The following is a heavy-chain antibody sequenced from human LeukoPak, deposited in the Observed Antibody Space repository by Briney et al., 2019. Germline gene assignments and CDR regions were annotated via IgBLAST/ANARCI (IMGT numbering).Heavy chain of an antibody. J-gene: IGHJ6*03. V-gene: IGHV5-51*01. CDR2: IYPGDSDT. CDR1: GYRFTSYW. CDR3: ARHVPFGVGYYYYMDV. D-gene: IGHD3-3*01. Sequence: GESLKLSCTGSGYRFTSYWIGWVRQMPGKGLEWMGIIYPGDSDTRYSPSFQGQVTISADKSISTAYLQWSSLKASDTAMYYCARHVPFGVGYYYYMDVWGKGTTVTVS.